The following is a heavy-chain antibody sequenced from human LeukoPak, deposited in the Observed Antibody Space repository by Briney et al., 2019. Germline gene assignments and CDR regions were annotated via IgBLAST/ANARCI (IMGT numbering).Heavy chain of an antibody. CDR3: AQSYSVRLGPESYYYFYVDV. Sequence: SETLSLTCAVYGGYFSGYYWSWIRQPPGKGLEWIGEINHSGSTNYNPSLKSRVTISVDTSKNQFSLQLSSVTSEDTAVYYCAQSYSVRLGPESYYYFYVDVWGKGTTITVSS. CDR1: GGYFSGYY. CDR2: INHSGST. D-gene: IGHD5/OR15-5a*01. V-gene: IGHV4-34*01. J-gene: IGHJ6*03.